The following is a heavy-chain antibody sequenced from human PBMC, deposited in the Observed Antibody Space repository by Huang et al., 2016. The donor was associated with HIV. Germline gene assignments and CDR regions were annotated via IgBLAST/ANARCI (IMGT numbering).Heavy chain of an antibody. CDR3: ARGFSRDGYNYLVY. J-gene: IGHJ4*02. V-gene: IGHV7-4-1*02. D-gene: IGHD5-18*01. CDR1: GYTFTSYA. CDR2: INTNTGNP. Sequence: QVQLVQSGSELKKPGASVKVSCKASGYTFTSYAMNWVRQAPGQGLEWMGWINTNTGNPTYAQGFTGRFVLSLETSVRTAYLQISGLKAEDTAVYYCARGFSRDGYNYLVYWGQGTLVTVSS.